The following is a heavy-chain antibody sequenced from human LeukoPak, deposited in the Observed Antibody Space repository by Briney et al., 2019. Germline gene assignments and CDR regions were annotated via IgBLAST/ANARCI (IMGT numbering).Heavy chain of an antibody. J-gene: IGHJ4*02. CDR3: ARQLWTTRGGFDY. CDR2: IYYSGST. D-gene: IGHD2-21*01. V-gene: IGHV4-59*08. Sequence: SETLSLTCTVSGGSISSYYWSWIRQPPGKGLEWIGYIYYSGSTNYNPSLKSRVTISVDTSKNQFSLKLSSVTAADTAVYYCARQLWTTRGGFDYWGQGTLVTVSS. CDR1: GGSISSYY.